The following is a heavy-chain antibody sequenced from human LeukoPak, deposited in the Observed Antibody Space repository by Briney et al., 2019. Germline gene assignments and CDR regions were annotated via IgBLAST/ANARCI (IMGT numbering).Heavy chain of an antibody. D-gene: IGHD3-3*01. V-gene: IGHV1-2*02. J-gene: IGHJ4*02. CDR1: GYTFTSYY. Sequence: ASVKVSCKASGYTFTSYYMHWLRRAPGQGLEWMGWINPNNGGTNYAQKFQGRFTMTRDTSITTAYLELSSLRSDDTAVYYCARENDFWSAWGQGTLVTVPS. CDR3: ARENDFWSA. CDR2: INPNNGGT.